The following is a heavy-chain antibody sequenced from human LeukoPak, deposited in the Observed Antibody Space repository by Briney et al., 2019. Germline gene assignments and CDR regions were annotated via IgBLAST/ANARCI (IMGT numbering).Heavy chain of an antibody. CDR3: AREDWYDSSGYNPFDY. Sequence: PGGSLRLSCAASGSTFSSYSMNWVRQAPGKGLEWVSSISTSSTIYYADSVKGRFTISRDNAKNSLYLQMNSLRDEDTAVYFCAREDWYDSSGYNPFDYWGQGTLVTVSS. V-gene: IGHV3-48*02. CDR1: GSTFSSYS. J-gene: IGHJ4*02. D-gene: IGHD3-22*01. CDR2: ISTSSTI.